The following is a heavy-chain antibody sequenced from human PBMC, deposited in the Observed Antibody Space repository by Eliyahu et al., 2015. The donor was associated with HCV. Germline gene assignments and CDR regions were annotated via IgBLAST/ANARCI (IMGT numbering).Heavy chain of an antibody. CDR2: IYYDGSKK. CDR3: ARGSTGDDYTPLDY. CDR1: GFAFGDYG. V-gene: IGHV3-33*01. D-gene: IGHD4-11*01. Sequence: QVQLVESGGGVVQPGRSLTLSCAASGFAFGDYGMHWVRQRPGKGLEWVAVIYYDGSKKYYADSVEGRFTVSRDNSNDALHLEMSSLSAEDTAVYYCARGSTGDDYTPLDYWGQGTLVTVSS. J-gene: IGHJ4*02.